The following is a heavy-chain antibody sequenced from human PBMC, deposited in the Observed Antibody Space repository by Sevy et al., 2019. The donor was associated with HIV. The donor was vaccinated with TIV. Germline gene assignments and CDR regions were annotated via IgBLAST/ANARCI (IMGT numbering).Heavy chain of an antibody. Sequence: GESLKISCKGSGYSFTSYWIGWVRQMPGKGLEWMGIIYPGDSDTRYSPSFQGQVTISADKSISTAYLQWSSLKASDTAMYYCARGVVEDQLVGRFDYWGQGTLVTISS. CDR1: GYSFTSYW. J-gene: IGHJ4*02. CDR3: ARGVVEDQLVGRFDY. V-gene: IGHV5-51*01. CDR2: IYPGDSDT. D-gene: IGHD2-15*01.